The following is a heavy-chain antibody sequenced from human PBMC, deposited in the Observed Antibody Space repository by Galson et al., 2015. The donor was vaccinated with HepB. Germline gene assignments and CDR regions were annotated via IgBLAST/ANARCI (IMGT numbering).Heavy chain of an antibody. Sequence: SLRLSCAGSRFNFNSYAMHWVRQAPGKGLEWVAVISYDGSKKYYADSAKGRFTISRDNSKNTMYLQINSLTVEDTAVYYCARADPTSDPYDSSAYDCGCPFDDWGQGTLGNVSS. V-gene: IGHV3-30*03. D-gene: IGHD3-22*01. CDR1: RFNFNSYA. J-gene: IGHJ4*02. CDR2: ISYDGSKK. CDR3: ARADPTSDPYDSSAYDCGCPFDD.